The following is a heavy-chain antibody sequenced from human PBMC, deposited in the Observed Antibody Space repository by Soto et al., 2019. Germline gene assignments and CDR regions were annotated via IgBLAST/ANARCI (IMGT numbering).Heavy chain of an antibody. CDR1: GFTFSGSA. CDR2: IRSKANNYAT. CDR3: TRQDSARDAFDI. J-gene: IGHJ3*02. Sequence: GGSLRLSCAASGFTFSGSAVHWFRQASGKGLEWVGRIRSKANNYATAYAAAVKGRFTISRDDSENTAYLEMNSLKSEDTAVYFCTRQDSARDAFDIWGQGTMVTVSS. V-gene: IGHV3-73*01.